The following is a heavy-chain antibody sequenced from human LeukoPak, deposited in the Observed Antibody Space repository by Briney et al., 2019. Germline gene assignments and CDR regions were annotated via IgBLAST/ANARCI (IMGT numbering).Heavy chain of an antibody. CDR1: GFTFSSYA. CDR2: IKQDGSEK. J-gene: IGHJ4*02. V-gene: IGHV3-7*01. Sequence: GGSLRLSCAASGFTFSSYAMSWVRQAPGKGLEWVANIKQDGSEKYYVDSVKGRFTISRDNAKNSLYLQMNSLRAEDTAVYYCARERSYGYVDYWGQGTLVTVSS. CDR3: ARERSYGYVDY. D-gene: IGHD5-18*01.